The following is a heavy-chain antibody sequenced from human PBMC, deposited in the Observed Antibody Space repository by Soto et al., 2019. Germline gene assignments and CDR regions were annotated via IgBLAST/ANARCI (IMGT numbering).Heavy chain of an antibody. D-gene: IGHD1-26*01. CDR1: GYTFSSYA. CDR3: ARPNRVKWELHPFDY. V-gene: IGHV1-3*01. CDR2: INVGNGNT. Sequence: QVQLVQSGAEVRKPGASVKVSCKASGYTFSSYAIRWVRQASGQRLEWMGWINVGNGNTKYSQKFQGRVTITRDTSASTAYMELSRLRSEDTAIYYCARPNRVKWELHPFDYWGQGTVVTVSS. J-gene: IGHJ4*02.